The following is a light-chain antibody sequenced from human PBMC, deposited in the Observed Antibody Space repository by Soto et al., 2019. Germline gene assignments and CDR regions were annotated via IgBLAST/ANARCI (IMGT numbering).Light chain of an antibody. CDR1: PSISSR. V-gene: IGKV1-5*01. Sequence: QMTQCASTLSASLGARFPITWVGIPSISSRLAWYQQKPVKAPKLLIYAAYSLQAGVPSRFSGSGSGTDFTLTISSLEPEDFAVYYCQHRSNWPLTFGGGTQVEIK. CDR2: AAY. CDR3: QHRSNWPLT. J-gene: IGKJ4*01.